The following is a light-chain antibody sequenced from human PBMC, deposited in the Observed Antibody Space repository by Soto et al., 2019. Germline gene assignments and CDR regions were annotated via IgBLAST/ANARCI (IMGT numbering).Light chain of an antibody. CDR3: QQLRMYPST. Sequence: IQLTQSPSSLSASVGDIVTITCRASQDIAIYLAWYQQKPGEAPKLLIYAASTLYGGVPSRFSGSGSGTDFALTITSLQAEDFATYYCQQLRMYPSTFGGGTKV. CDR2: AAS. J-gene: IGKJ4*01. CDR1: QDIAIY. V-gene: IGKV1-9*01.